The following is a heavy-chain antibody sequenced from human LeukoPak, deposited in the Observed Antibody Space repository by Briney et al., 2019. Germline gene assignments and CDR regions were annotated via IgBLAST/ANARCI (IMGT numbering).Heavy chain of an antibody. J-gene: IGHJ6*03. CDR3: ARGRGNGMNYYYYYMDV. D-gene: IGHD1-1*01. CDR1: GGSFSGCY. V-gene: IGHV4-34*01. CDR2: INHSGST. Sequence: SETLSLTCAVYGGSFSGCYWSWIRQPPGKGLEWIGEINHSGSTNYNPSLKSRVTISVDTSKNQFSLKLSSVTAADTAVYYCARGRGNGMNYYYYYMDVWGKGTTVTVSS.